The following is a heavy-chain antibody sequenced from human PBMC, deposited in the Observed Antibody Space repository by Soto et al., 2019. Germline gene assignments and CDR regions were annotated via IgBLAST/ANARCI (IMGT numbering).Heavy chain of an antibody. V-gene: IGHV3-30*18. D-gene: IGHD6-13*01. Sequence: PGGSLRLSCAASGFTFSSYGMHWVRQAPGKGLEWVAVISYDGSNKYYADSVKGRFTISRDNSKNTLYLQMNSLRAEDTAVYYCAKAKPSIAAAFDYWGQGTLVTVSS. CDR1: GFTFSSYG. J-gene: IGHJ4*02. CDR3: AKAKPSIAAAFDY. CDR2: ISYDGSNK.